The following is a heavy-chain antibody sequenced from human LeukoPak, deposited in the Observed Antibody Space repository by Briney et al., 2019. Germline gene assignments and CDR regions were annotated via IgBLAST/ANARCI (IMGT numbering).Heavy chain of an antibody. J-gene: IGHJ1*01. CDR3: AKFTGSGNYYSSEYFQQ. D-gene: IGHD1-26*01. CDR1: GFTFSSYA. CDR2: ISGSGEST. V-gene: IGHV3-23*01. Sequence: LSGGSLRPSCAASGFTFSSYAMSWVRQAPGKGLEWVSAISGSGESTYYADSVKGRFTISRDNSKNTLYLQMSSLRAEDTAVYYCAKFTGSGNYYSSEYFQQWGQGTLVTVSS.